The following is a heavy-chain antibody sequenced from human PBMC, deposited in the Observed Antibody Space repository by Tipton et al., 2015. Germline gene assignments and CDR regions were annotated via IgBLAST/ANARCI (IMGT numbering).Heavy chain of an antibody. CDR2: ISWNSGSI. J-gene: IGHJ2*01. D-gene: IGHD6-13*01. Sequence: SLRLSCTASGFTFDDYAMHWVRQAPGKGLEWVSGISWNSGSIDYADSVKGRFTISRDNAKSSLFLQMNSLRSEDTAFYYCAKAPTGIASGGDRYFEFWGRGTLVTVSS. CDR1: GFTFDDYA. CDR3: AKAPTGIASGGDRYFEF. V-gene: IGHV3-9*01.